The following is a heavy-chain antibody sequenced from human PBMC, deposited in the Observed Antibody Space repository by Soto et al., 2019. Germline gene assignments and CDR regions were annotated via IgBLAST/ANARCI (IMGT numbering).Heavy chain of an antibody. Sequence: EVQLVESGGGLVEPGGSLRLSCATSGFTFSTYAMTWVRQAPGKGLEWVSFISSSGSNIQYPDSVEGRFTISRDDAKNSVYLQMDSLGADDTALYYCARDGNYHEYWGQGTLVSVSS. J-gene: IGHJ4*02. CDR1: GFTFSTYA. CDR3: ARDGNYHEY. V-gene: IGHV3-21*01. CDR2: ISSSGSNI. D-gene: IGHD1-26*01.